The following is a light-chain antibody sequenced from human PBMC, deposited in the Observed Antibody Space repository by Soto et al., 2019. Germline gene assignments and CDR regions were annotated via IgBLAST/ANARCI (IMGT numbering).Light chain of an antibody. J-gene: IGLJ1*01. CDR3: CSYTSSSTYV. Sequence: QSALTQPASVSGSPGQSITISCTGTSSDVGGYNYVSWYQQHPGKAPKLMIYDVSNRPPGVSNRFSGSKSGNTASLTISGLQAEDEAEYYCCSYTSSSTYVFGTGTKLTVL. CDR2: DVS. V-gene: IGLV2-14*01. CDR1: SSDVGGYNY.